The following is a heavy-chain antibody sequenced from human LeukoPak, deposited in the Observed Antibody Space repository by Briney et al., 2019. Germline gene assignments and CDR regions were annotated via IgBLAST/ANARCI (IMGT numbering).Heavy chain of an antibody. V-gene: IGHV3-21*01. CDR2: ISSSSSYI. CDR3: ARPPDILTGKNWFDP. D-gene: IGHD3-9*01. Sequence: GGSLRLSCAASGFTFSSYAMNWVRQAPGKGLEWVSSISSSSSYIYYADSVKGRFTISRDNAKNSLYLQMNSLRAEDTAVYYCARPPDILTGKNWFDPWGQGTLVTASS. CDR1: GFTFSSYA. J-gene: IGHJ5*02.